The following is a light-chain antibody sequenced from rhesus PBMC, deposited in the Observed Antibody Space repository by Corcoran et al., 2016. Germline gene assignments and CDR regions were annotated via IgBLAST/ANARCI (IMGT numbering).Light chain of an antibody. CDR3: QHGYGTPT. CDR2: NAS. J-gene: IGKJ4*01. V-gene: IGKV1-74*01. Sequence: DIQMTQSPSSLSASVGDRVTITCRASENVNYYLNWYKQKQGKAPNLLIYNASTLESGVPSRFMCSGSWTDYTFTISSLQPEDVATYYCQHGYGTPTVGGGTKVEIK. CDR1: ENVNYY.